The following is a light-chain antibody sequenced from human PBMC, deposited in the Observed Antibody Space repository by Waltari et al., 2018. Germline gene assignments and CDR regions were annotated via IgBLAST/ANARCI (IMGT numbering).Light chain of an antibody. V-gene: IGLV1-47*01. Sequence: QSVLTQPPSMSGTPGQRVTISCSGSSSNIGNNYVCWYQQLPGTAPKLLIYNSDQRPSGVPDRLSGSTSGTSASLASSGLRSEDDGDYYCAAWDDSVTGEVFGGGTRLTVL. CDR1: SSNIGNNY. J-gene: IGLJ3*02. CDR3: AAWDDSVTGEV. CDR2: NSD.